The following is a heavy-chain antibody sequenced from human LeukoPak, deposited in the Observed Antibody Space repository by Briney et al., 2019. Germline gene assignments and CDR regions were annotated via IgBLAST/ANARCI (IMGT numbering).Heavy chain of an antibody. J-gene: IGHJ4*02. Sequence: SSRTLSLTCTVSGASFNSDDQYWPWIRQSPGKGLEWIGSIHPSGMLYNNPYLESRLTMSRDTSRNQFSLNLNSVTAADTAVYFCSSGLDSRKLGYWGQGSLVTVSS. CDR2: IHPSGML. CDR3: SSGLDSRKLGY. D-gene: IGHD3-22*01. CDR1: GASFNSDDQY. V-gene: IGHV4-31*03.